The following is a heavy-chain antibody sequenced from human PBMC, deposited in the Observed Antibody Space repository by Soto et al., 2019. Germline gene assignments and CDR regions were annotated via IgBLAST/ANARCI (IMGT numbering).Heavy chain of an antibody. CDR2: INAGNGNT. V-gene: IGHV1-3*01. J-gene: IGHJ3*02. CDR1: GYTFTSYA. CDR3: AREGCTNGVCYDNAFDI. Sequence: ASVKVSCKASGYTFTSYAIHWVRQAPGQRLEWMAWINAGNGNTKNSQKLQGRVTITRDTSASTAYMELSSLRSEDTAVYYCAREGCTNGVCYDNAFDIWGQGTMVTVSS. D-gene: IGHD2-8*01.